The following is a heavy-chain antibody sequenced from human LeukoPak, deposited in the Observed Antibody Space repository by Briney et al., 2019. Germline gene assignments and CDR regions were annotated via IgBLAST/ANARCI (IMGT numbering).Heavy chain of an antibody. CDR2: VRNKANGYRT. J-gene: IGHJ4*02. Sequence: GGSLRLSCAASGFTLSDHYMDWVRQAPGKGLEWVGRVRNKANGYRTEYAASVKGRFTVSGDASKSSPYLQMNSLKIEDTAVYYCARSGYCGAGTCYSDYFDYWGQGTLVTVSS. V-gene: IGHV3-72*01. D-gene: IGHD2-15*01. CDR3: ARSGYCGAGTCYSDYFDY. CDR1: GFTLSDHY.